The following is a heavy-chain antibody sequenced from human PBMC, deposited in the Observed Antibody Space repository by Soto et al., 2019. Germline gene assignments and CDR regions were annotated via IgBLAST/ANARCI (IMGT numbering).Heavy chain of an antibody. D-gene: IGHD6-13*01. CDR2: INEEGSEK. J-gene: IGHJ3*02. Sequence: GGSLRLSCSVSGFTFRSHWISWVRQAPGKGLEWVANINEEGSEKYYVDSVKGRFTISRDNAEKSLYLQMNSVRAEDTAVYYCARVRYRSRSAAFDIWGQGTMVTVSS. CDR1: GFTFRSHW. V-gene: IGHV3-7*05. CDR3: ARVRYRSRSAAFDI.